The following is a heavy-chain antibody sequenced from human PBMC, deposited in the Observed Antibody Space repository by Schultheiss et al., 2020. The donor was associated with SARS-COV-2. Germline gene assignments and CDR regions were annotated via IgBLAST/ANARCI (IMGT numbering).Heavy chain of an antibody. CDR3: ARVGRSYYGSGSPNWFDP. D-gene: IGHD3-10*01. CDR1: GGSISSYY. CDR2: IYYSGST. V-gene: IGHV4-59*01. Sequence: SQTLSLTCTVSGGSISSYYWSWIRQPPGKGLEWIGYIYYSGSTNYNPSLKSRVTISVDTSKNQFSLKLSSVTAADTAVYYCARVGRSYYGSGSPNWFDPWGQGTLVPSPQ. J-gene: IGHJ5*02.